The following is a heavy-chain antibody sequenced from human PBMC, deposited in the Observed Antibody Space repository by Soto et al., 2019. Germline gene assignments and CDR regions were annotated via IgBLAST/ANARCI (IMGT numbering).Heavy chain of an antibody. V-gene: IGHV3-30*18. CDR2: ISYDGSNQ. CDR1: GFSFRSYG. D-gene: IGHD1-26*01. Sequence: QVHLVESGGGVVQPGKSLRLSCEASGFSFRSYGLHWVRQAPGKCLEWIGLISYDGSNQFYADSVRGRFTISRDNSNNTLYLQMTSLRVEDTAVYYCAKDLFSGGSYPNWFDPWGHGTLVTVSS. J-gene: IGHJ5*02. CDR3: AKDLFSGGSYPNWFDP.